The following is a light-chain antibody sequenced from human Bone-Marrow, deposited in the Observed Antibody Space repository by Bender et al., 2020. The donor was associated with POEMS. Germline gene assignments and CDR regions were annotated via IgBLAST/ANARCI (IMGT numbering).Light chain of an antibody. CDR2: SNT. Sequence: QSVLTQPPSVSGAPGQRVTISCTGSSSNVGAGYDVHWYQQIPGTVPKLLISSNTDRPSGVPDRFSGSKSGTSASLAISGLQSEDEALYYCSVWDDSLNGWVFGGGTKLTVL. J-gene: IGLJ3*02. CDR3: SVWDDSLNGWV. V-gene: IGLV1-50*01. CDR1: SSNVGAGYD.